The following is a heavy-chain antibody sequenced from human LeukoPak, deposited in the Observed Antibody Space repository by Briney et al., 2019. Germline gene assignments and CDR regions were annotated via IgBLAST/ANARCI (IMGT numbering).Heavy chain of an antibody. CDR3: ARSAVGGHNDF. J-gene: IGHJ4*02. CDR1: GDTVCSNSAA. CDR2: TYFRSKWYY. V-gene: IGHV6-1*01. D-gene: IGHD3-16*01. Sequence: SQTLSLTCAVSGDTVCSNSAAWVWFRQSPARGLEWLARTYFRSKWYYDYAVPVRSRIVISPDTSKNQFSLQLNSVTPEDASVFFCARSAVGGHNDFWGQGTLVTVSS.